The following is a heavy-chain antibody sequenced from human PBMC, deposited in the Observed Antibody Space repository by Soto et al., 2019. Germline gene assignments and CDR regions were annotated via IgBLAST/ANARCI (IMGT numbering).Heavy chain of an antibody. J-gene: IGHJ6*02. V-gene: IGHV3-30*18. Sequence: GGSLRLSCAASGFTVSSYGIHWVRQAPGKGLEWVAVISYDGSNKYYADSVKGRFTISRDNSKNTLYLQMNSLRAEDTAVYYCAKVVVVAASYYYYGMDVWGQGTTVTVSS. D-gene: IGHD2-15*01. CDR3: AKVVVVAASYYYYGMDV. CDR2: ISYDGSNK. CDR1: GFTVSSYG.